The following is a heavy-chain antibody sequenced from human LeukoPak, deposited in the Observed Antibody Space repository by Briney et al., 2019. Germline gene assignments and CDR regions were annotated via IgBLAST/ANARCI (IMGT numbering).Heavy chain of an antibody. CDR3: AREGHDFWSGSRGWFDP. Sequence: SSETLSLTCTVSAGSITSHDYYWSWVRQAPGKGLEWIGYTHNSGSTFYNPSLKSRFTISVDTSKNQFSLKVRSVTATDTAVYYCAREGHDFWSGSRGWFDPWGPGTLVTVSS. D-gene: IGHD3-3*01. CDR2: THNSGST. CDR1: AGSITSHDYY. V-gene: IGHV4-30-4*01. J-gene: IGHJ5*02.